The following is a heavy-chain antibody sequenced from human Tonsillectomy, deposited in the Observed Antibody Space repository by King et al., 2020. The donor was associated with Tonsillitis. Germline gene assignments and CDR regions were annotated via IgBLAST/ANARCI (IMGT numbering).Heavy chain of an antibody. J-gene: IGHJ4*02. D-gene: IGHD6-19*01. CDR1: GFTFTNAW. CDR3: TTDYSSGWYGDFDY. Sequence: VQLVESGGGLVQPGGSLRLSCAASGFTFTNAWMNWVRQAPGKGLEWGGRIKSKTDGGTTDYVVPGKGRFTISRDDSKKKLYLQKKSLKTEDTAVCYCTTDYSSGWYGDFDYWGQGTLVTVSS. V-gene: IGHV3-15*07. CDR2: IKSKTDGGTT.